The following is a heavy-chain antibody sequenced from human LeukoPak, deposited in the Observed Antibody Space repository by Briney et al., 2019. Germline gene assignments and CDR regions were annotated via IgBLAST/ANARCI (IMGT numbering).Heavy chain of an antibody. CDR1: GGSISSGGYS. CDR3: AREGRHCSGGSCYSDAFDI. Sequence: SETLSLTCAVSGGSISSGGYSWSWIRQPPGKGLEWIGYIYHSGSTYYNPSLKSRVTISVDRSKNQFSLKLSSATAADTAVYYCAREGRHCSGGSCYSDAFDIWGQGTMVTVSS. CDR2: IYHSGST. J-gene: IGHJ3*02. D-gene: IGHD2-15*01. V-gene: IGHV4-30-2*01.